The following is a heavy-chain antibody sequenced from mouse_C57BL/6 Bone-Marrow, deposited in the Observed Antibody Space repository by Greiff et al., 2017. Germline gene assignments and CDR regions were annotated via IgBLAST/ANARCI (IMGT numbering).Heavy chain of an antibody. J-gene: IGHJ4*01. CDR2: IDPNSGGT. CDR1: GYTFTSYW. CDR3: AREGDSSGEDMAYYAMDY. V-gene: IGHV1-72*01. Sequence: QVQLQQPGAELVKPGASVKLSCKASGYTFTSYWMHWVKQRPGRGLEWIGRIDPNSGGTKYNEKFKSKATLTVDKPSSTAYMQLSSLPSEDSAVYYCAREGDSSGEDMAYYAMDYWGQGTSVTVSS. D-gene: IGHD3-2*02.